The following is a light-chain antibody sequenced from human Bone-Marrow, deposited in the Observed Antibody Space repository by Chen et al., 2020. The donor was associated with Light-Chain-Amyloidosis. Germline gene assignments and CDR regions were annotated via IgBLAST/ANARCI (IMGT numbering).Light chain of an antibody. J-gene: IGKJ4*01. Sequence: EIVMTQSPATLSVSPGESATLSCRASQNINNNFAWYQQKPGQAPRLLMHGASTRATGIPARFSGSGSGTEFTLTLSRLQPEDFAVCYCQQRNNWPLTFGGGTKVEI. CDR2: GAS. CDR3: QQRNNWPLT. CDR1: QNINNN. V-gene: IGKV3-15*01.